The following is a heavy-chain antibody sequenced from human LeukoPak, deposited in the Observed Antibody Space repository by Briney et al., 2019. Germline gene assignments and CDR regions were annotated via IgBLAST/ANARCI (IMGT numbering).Heavy chain of an antibody. V-gene: IGHV1-18*01. D-gene: IGHD3-22*01. CDR1: GYTFTSYG. CDR3: AREWMTYYYDSSGYSPCDY. J-gene: IGHJ4*02. CDR2: ISAYNGNT. Sequence: ASVKVSCKASGYTFTSYGISWVRQAPGQGLEWMGWISAYNGNTNYAQKLQGRVTMTTDTSTSTAYMELRSLRSDDTAVYYCAREWMTYYYDSSGYSPCDYWGQGTLVTVSS.